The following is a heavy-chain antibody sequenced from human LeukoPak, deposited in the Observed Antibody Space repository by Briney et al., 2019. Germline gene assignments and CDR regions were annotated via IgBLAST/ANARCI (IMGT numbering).Heavy chain of an antibody. D-gene: IGHD3-3*01. CDR3: ARGGDVLRFLEWSGNNWFDP. V-gene: IGHV3-7*04. CDR1: GFTFSSYW. J-gene: IGHJ5*02. Sequence: TGGSLRLSCAASGFTFSSYWMSWVRQAPGKGLEWVANIKEDGSEKYYVDSVKGRFTISRDNAKNSLYLQMNSLRAEDTAVYYCARGGDVLRFLEWSGNNWFDPWGQGTLVTVSA. CDR2: IKEDGSEK.